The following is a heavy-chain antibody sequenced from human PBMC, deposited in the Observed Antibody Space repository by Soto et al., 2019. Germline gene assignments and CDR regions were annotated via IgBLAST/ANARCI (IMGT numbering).Heavy chain of an antibody. CDR3: ARGTIAVAGTGYYYYMDV. J-gene: IGHJ6*03. Sequence: QLQLQESGPGLVKPSETLSLTCTVSGGSISSSSYYWGWIRQPPGKGLEWIGSIYYSGSTYYNPSLKSRVTISVDTSKNQFSLKLSSVTAADTAVYYCARGTIAVAGTGYYYYMDVWGKGTTVTVSS. CDR2: IYYSGST. D-gene: IGHD6-19*01. V-gene: IGHV4-39*01. CDR1: GGSISSSSYY.